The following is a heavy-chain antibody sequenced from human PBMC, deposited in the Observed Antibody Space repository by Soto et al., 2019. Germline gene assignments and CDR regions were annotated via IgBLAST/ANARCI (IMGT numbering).Heavy chain of an antibody. V-gene: IGHV1-69*08. CDR1: GGTFSSYT. CDR2: IIPILGIA. CDR3: AREGGVIVVVGAWFDP. D-gene: IGHD2-2*01. Sequence: QVQLVQSGAEVKKPGSSVKVSCKASGGTFSSYTISWVRQAPGQGLEWMGRIIPILGIANYAQKFQGRVTITADKPTSTAYMELSSLRSEDTAVYYCAREGGVIVVVGAWFDPWGQGTLVTVSS. J-gene: IGHJ5*02.